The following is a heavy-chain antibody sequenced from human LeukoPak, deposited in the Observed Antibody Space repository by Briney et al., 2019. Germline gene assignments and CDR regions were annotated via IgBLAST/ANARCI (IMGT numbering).Heavy chain of an antibody. CDR1: GGSFSDNY. D-gene: IGHD4-23*01. V-gene: IGHV4-34*01. Sequence: PSETLSLTCAVHGGSFSDNYWSCIRQPLREGLEWIGEINHSGGTNYNPSLKSRVTISQDTSKNQFFLKLYFVTAADTAAYYCARGRWDVRFQNWGQGTLVTVSS. CDR3: ARGRWDVRFQN. J-gene: IGHJ1*01. CDR2: INHSGGT.